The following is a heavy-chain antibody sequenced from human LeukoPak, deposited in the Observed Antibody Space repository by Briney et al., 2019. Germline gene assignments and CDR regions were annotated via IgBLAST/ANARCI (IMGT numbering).Heavy chain of an antibody. J-gene: IGHJ5*02. V-gene: IGHV4-34*01. CDR3: ERHRGHCSVRGERHYYFDP. CDR1: GGSLSGYY. CDR2: IYYSGST. D-gene: IGHD3-10*01. Sequence: PSETLSLTCAVYGGSLSGYYWSWIRQPPGKGLEWIGEIYYSGSTNYNPSLKSRVTISVDTSKNQFSLELRSLTAADTSVSSCERHRGHCSVRGERHYYFDPWGQGTLVTVSS.